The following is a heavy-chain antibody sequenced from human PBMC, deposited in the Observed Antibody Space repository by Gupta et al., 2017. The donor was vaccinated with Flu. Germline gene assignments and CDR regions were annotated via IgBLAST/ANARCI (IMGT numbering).Heavy chain of an antibody. CDR3: ARIDRSVDFGGE. V-gene: IGHV3-11*01. D-gene: IGHD3-10*01. CDR2: ISGGDSAI. CDR1: TFSDFY. Sequence: TFSDFYMTWFRQASGKELAYLSYISGGDSAIAYADSVRGRFTVSRDNATSSVYLKKNSLTTADAAVYYCARIDRSVDFGGEGGQGTLVTVSS. J-gene: IGHJ4*02.